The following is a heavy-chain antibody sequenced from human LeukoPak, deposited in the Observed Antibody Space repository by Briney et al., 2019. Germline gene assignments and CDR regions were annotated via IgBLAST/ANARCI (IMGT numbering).Heavy chain of an antibody. CDR3: AREGYCGGSSCHFDY. J-gene: IGHJ4*02. V-gene: IGHV3-21*01. CDR1: GFTFSSYS. D-gene: IGHD2-2*01. Sequence: GGSLRLSCAASGFTFSSYSMNWVRQAPGKGLEWVSSISTGSGFVHYADSVKGRFTISRDNAKNSLYLQVNSLGAEDTAVYYCAREGYCGGSSCHFDYWGQGTLLTVSS. CDR2: ISTGSGFV.